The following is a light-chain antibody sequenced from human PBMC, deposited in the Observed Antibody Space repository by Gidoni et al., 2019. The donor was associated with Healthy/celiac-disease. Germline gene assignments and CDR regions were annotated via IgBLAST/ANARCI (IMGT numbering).Light chain of an antibody. Sequence: EIVLTQSPATLSLSPGESATLSCRASQSVSIYLAWYQQKPGQAPRLLIYDASNRATGIPARFSGSGSGTDFTLTSSSLEPEDFAVYYCQQRSNWPRTFGQGTKMKSN. CDR3: QQRSNWPRT. J-gene: IGKJ1*01. V-gene: IGKV3-11*01. CDR1: QSVSIY. CDR2: DAS.